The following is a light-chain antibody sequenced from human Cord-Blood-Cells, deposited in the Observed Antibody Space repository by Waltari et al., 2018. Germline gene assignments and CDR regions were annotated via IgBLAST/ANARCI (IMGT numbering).Light chain of an antibody. V-gene: IGKV4-1*01. J-gene: IGKJ2*03. CDR2: WAS. CDR3: QQYYSTPYS. CDR1: QSVLYSSNNKND. Sequence: DIVMTQSPDSLAVSLGERATINCKSSQSVLYSSNNKNDLAGYQQNPGQPPKLLIYWASTRESGFPDRFSVSGSGTDFTLTISSRQAEDVAVYYCQQYYSTPYSFGQGTKLEIK.